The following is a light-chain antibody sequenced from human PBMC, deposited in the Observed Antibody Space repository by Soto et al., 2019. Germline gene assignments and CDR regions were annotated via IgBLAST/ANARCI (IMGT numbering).Light chain of an antibody. CDR2: LNSDGSH. CDR1: SGHSNYA. CDR3: QTWGAGIQV. J-gene: IGLJ2*01. Sequence: QLVLTQSPSASASLGASVKLTCTLSSGHSNYAIAWHQQQPEKGPRYLMKLNSDGSHGKGDGIPDRFSGSSSGAERYLTIAGLQSEDEADYYCQTWGAGIQVFGGGTKLTVL. V-gene: IGLV4-69*01.